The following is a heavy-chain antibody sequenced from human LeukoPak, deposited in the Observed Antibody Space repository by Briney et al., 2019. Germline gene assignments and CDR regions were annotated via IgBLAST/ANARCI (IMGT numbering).Heavy chain of an antibody. D-gene: IGHD6-19*01. Sequence: GGSLRLSCAVSAFTFSSYAMSWVRQAPGKGLEWVSAISGSGGSTYYADSVKGRFTISRDNSKNTLYLQMNSLRAEDTAVYYCASADSSGWYFNWFDPWGQGTLVTVSS. J-gene: IGHJ5*02. V-gene: IGHV3-23*01. CDR3: ASADSSGWYFNWFDP. CDR2: ISGSGGST. CDR1: AFTFSSYA.